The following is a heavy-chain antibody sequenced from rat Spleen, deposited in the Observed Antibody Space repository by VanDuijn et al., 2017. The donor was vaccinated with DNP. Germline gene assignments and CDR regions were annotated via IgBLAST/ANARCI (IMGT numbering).Heavy chain of an antibody. CDR3: ARDNYGSPDY. CDR1: GFSLTSYN. CDR2: IWTGGST. D-gene: IGHD1-11*01. Sequence: QVQLKESGPGLVQPSQTLSLTCTVSGFSLTSYNVHWVRQPTGKGLEWMGVIWTGGSTDYNSALKSRLSISRDTSKSQVFLKMNSLQTEDTAMYFCARDNYGSPDYWGQGVMVTVSS. V-gene: IGHV2-30*01. J-gene: IGHJ2*01.